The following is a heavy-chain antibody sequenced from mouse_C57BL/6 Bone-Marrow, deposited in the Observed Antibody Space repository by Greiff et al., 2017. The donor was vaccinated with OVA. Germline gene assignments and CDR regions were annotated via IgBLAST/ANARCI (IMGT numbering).Heavy chain of an antibody. CDR1: GYSITSGYY. V-gene: IGHV3-6*01. J-gene: IGHJ3*01. Sequence: VQLQQSGPGLVKPSQSLSLTCSVTGYSITSGYYWNWIRQFPGNKLEWMGYISYDGSNNYNPSLKNRISITRDTSKNQFFLKLNSVTTEDTATYYCARGEGYYYGSSFWFAYWGQGTLVTVSA. CDR2: ISYDGSN. CDR3: ARGEGYYYGSSFWFAY. D-gene: IGHD1-1*01.